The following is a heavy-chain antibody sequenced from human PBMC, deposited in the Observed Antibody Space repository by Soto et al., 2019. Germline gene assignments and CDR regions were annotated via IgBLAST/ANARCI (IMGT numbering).Heavy chain of an antibody. Sequence: EVKLLESGGGLVQPGGSLRLSCAASGFTFSSYAMSWVRQAPGKGLEWVSAISGSGGSTYYADSVKGRFTTSRDNSKNTLYLQINSLRAEDTAVYYCPKLRWGQTYYFDYWGQGTLVTVSS. V-gene: IGHV3-23*01. J-gene: IGHJ4*02. CDR1: GFTFSSYA. CDR2: ISGSGGST. D-gene: IGHD3-16*01. CDR3: PKLRWGQTYYFDY.